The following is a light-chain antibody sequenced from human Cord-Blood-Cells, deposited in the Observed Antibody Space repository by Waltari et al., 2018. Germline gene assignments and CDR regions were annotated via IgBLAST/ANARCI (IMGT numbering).Light chain of an antibody. V-gene: IGKV3-15*01. CDR1: QSVSSN. Sequence: EIVMTQSPATLSVSPGERATLSCRASQSVSSNLAWYQQKPGQAPRLLIYGASTRATGIAARFGGSGSGTEFTRTISILQSEDFAVYYCQQYNIWPPWTFGQGPKVEIK. J-gene: IGKJ1*01. CDR2: GAS. CDR3: QQYNIWPPWT.